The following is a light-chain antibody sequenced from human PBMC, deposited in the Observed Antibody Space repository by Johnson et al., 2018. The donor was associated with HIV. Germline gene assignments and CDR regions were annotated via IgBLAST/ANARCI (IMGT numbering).Light chain of an antibody. V-gene: IGLV1-51*02. Sequence: QSVLTQPPSVSAAPGQKVTISCSGSSSNIGNNYVSWYQQLPGTAPTLLIYENNKRPSGIPDRFSGSKSGTSATLSITGLKTVDEADYYCGTWDNSLSTGGVFGTGTKVTVL. CDR1: SSNIGNNY. CDR2: ENN. J-gene: IGLJ1*01. CDR3: GTWDNSLSTGGV.